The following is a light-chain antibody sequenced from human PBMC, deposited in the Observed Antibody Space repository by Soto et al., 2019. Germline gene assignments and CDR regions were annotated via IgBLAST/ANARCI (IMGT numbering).Light chain of an antibody. CDR3: QQYDHLPLT. CDR2: DAS. V-gene: IGKV1-33*01. Sequence: DIQMIQSPSSLSASVGDRVTITCQASQEISNYLNWYQQKPGKAPKLLIYDASNLERGVPSRFSGRGSGTDFTFTISSLQPEDFATDYCQQYDHLPLTFGRGTKVEIK. J-gene: IGKJ1*01. CDR1: QEISNY.